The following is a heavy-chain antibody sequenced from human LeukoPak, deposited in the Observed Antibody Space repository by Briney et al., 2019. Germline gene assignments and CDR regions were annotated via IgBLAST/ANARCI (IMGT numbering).Heavy chain of an antibody. CDR1: GYTFTSYG. V-gene: IGHV1-69*05. CDR2: IIPIFGTA. Sequence: SVKVSCKASGYTFTSYGISWVRQAPGQGLEWMGGIIPIFGTANYAQKFQGRVTITTDESTSTAYMELSSLRSEDTAVYYCARGTTSLHYDAFDIWAKGQWSPSLQ. J-gene: IGHJ3*02. D-gene: IGHD2/OR15-2a*01. CDR3: ARGTTSLHYDAFDI.